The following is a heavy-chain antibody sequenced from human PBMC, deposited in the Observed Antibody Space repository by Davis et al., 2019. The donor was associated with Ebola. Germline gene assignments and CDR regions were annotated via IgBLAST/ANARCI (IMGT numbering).Heavy chain of an antibody. CDR3: ARAGSSGWRDFDF. Sequence: GESLKISCAASGFIFSDYYMDWVRQAPGKGLEWVGRIRKKANSYTTEYAASVKGRFTVSRDDSKNSLFLQMDSLETGDTAVYYCARAGSSGWRDFDFWGQGTLVTVSS. D-gene: IGHD6-25*01. J-gene: IGHJ4*02. V-gene: IGHV3-72*01. CDR1: GFIFSDYY. CDR2: IRKKANSYTT.